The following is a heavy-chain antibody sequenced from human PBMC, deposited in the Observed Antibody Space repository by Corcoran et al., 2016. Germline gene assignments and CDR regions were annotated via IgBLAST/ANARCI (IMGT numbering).Heavy chain of an antibody. V-gene: IGHV3-33*01. D-gene: IGHD2-8*01. J-gene: IGHJ4*02. CDR2: IWYDGSNK. CDR3: ARDGKCTNGVCYFDY. CDR1: GFTFSSSG. Sequence: QVQLVESGGGVVQPGRSLRLSCAASGFTFSSSGMHWVRQAPGKGLEWVAVIWYDGSNKYYADSVKGRFTIYRDNSKNTLYLQMNSLRAEDTAVYYCARDGKCTNGVCYFDYWGQGTLVTVSS.